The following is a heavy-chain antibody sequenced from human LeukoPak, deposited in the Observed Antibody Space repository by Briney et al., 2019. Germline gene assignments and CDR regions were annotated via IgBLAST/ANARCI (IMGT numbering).Heavy chain of an antibody. D-gene: IGHD4-17*01. CDR3: ARARWTSTTTTYYFDH. J-gene: IGHJ4*02. CDR1: GYTFTSYA. V-gene: IGHV1-3*01. Sequence: GASVKVSCKASGYTFTSYAIHWVRQAPGQRLEWMGWIDAGNGKTKYSQNFQGRVTITRDTSATTAYMDLSSLRSEDTAVYYCARARWTSTTTTYYFDHWGQGTLVTVSS. CDR2: IDAGNGKT.